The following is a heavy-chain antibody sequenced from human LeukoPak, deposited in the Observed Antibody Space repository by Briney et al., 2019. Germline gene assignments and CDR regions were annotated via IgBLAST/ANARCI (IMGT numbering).Heavy chain of an antibody. CDR2: IYHSGST. J-gene: IGHJ4*02. Sequence: SQTLSLTCAVSGGSISSGGYSWSWIRQPPGKGLEWIGYIYHSGSTYYNPSLKSRVTISVDRSKNQFSLKLSSVTAADTAVYYCARGWEYYYGSGSCYFDYWGQGTLVTVSS. V-gene: IGHV4-30-2*01. CDR1: GGSISSGGYS. D-gene: IGHD3-10*01. CDR3: ARGWEYYYGSGSCYFDY.